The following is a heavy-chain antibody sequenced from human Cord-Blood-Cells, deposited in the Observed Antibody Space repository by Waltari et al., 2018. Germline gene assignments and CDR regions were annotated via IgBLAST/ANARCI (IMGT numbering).Heavy chain of an antibody. J-gene: IGHJ2*01. Sequence: QVQLVQSGAEVKKPGASVKVSCKASGYTFTGYYMHWVRQAPGQGLEWMGRINPNSGGTNYAQKFQGRVTMTRDTSITTAYMGGSRLGTDDTAVYYCARDFDYGDYWCFDLWGRGTLVTVSS. D-gene: IGHD4-17*01. CDR3: ARDFDYGDYWCFDL. V-gene: IGHV1-2*06. CDR2: INPNSGGT. CDR1: GYTFTGYY.